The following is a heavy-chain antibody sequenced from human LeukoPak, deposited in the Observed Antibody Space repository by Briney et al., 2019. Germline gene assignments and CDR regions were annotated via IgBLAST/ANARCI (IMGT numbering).Heavy chain of an antibody. CDR2: VYHTEST. CDR1: GDSISSHY. D-gene: IGHD4-17*01. Sequence: SETLSLTCNVSGDSISSHYWSWIRQPPGKGLVWIGFVYHTESTNYNPSLKSRVTISVDTSKNQFSLKMRSVTAADTAVYYCAAKVTTRWYFDLWGRGTLVTVSS. J-gene: IGHJ2*01. CDR3: AAKVTTRWYFDL. V-gene: IGHV4-59*11.